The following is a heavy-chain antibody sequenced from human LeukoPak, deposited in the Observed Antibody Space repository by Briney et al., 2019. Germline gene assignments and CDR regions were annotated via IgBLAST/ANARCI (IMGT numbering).Heavy chain of an antibody. V-gene: IGHV4-59*08. J-gene: IGHJ4*02. CDR2: IYYSGST. CDR3: ARHSTPSLLYFDY. D-gene: IGHD2/OR15-2a*01. CDR1: GGSISSYY. Sequence: SETPSLTCTVSGGSISSYYWSWIRQPPGKGLEGIGYIYYSGSTNYNPSLKSRVTISVDTSKNQFSLKLSSVTAADTAVYHCARHSTPSLLYFDYWGQGTLVTVSS.